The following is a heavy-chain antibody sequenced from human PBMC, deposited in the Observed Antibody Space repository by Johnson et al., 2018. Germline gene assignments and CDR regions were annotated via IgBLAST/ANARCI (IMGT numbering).Heavy chain of an antibody. Sequence: QVQLVQSGGGVVQPGRSLRLSCAASGFTFSSYDMHWVRQAPGKGLEWVAVISYDGSNKYYADSVKGRFTISRDNSKNTLYLQMNSLRAEETAVYYCAKEGVREWEYDGPFQYWGPGTLVTVSS. J-gene: IGHJ1*01. CDR2: ISYDGSNK. V-gene: IGHV3-30*18. CDR1: GFTFSSYD. CDR3: AKEGVREWEYDGPFQY. D-gene: IGHD1-26*01.